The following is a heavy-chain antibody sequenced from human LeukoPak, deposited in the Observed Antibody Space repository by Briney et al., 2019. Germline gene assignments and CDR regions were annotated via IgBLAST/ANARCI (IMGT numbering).Heavy chain of an antibody. CDR1: GGSISSYY. CDR2: IYTTGST. J-gene: IGHJ4*02. Sequence: SETLSLTCTVSGGSISSYYCTWIRQPAGKGLEWIGRIYTTGSTNSHPSLNSRVTMSVDTSENQFSLELSCVTAADTAVYYCARQIAVAGKARFDYWGEGTLVTVPS. D-gene: IGHD6-19*01. V-gene: IGHV4-4*07. CDR3: ARQIAVAGKARFDY.